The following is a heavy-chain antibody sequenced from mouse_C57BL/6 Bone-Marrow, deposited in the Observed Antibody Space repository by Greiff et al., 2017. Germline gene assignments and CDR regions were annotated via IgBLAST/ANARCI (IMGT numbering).Heavy chain of an antibody. Sequence: QVQLQQPGAELVKPGASVKMSCKASGYTFTSYWITWVKQRPGQGLEWIGDIYPGSGSTNYNEKFKSKATLTVDTSSSTAYMQLSSRTSEDSAVYYCARSGPYYGSSLVAYWGQGTLVTVSA. D-gene: IGHD1-1*01. J-gene: IGHJ3*01. CDR3: ARSGPYYGSSLVAY. CDR2: IYPGSGST. CDR1: GYTFTSYW. V-gene: IGHV1-55*01.